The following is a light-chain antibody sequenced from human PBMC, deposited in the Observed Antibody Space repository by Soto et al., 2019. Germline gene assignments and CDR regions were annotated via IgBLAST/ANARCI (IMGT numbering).Light chain of an antibody. Sequence: FMLTQPHSVSASPGKTVTISCTGSSGSIASNYVQWLQQRPGSAPTTVIYEDNQRPSGVPDRFSGSIDSSSNSASLTISGLKTEDEADYYCQSYDSNNVVFGGGTKLTVL. V-gene: IGLV6-57*02. J-gene: IGLJ2*01. CDR3: QSYDSNNVV. CDR2: EDN. CDR1: SGSIASNY.